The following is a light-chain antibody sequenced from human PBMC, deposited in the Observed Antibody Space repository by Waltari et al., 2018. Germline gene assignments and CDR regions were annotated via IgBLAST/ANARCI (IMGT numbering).Light chain of an antibody. V-gene: IGLV1-44*01. CDR3: AAWDDSLNGLV. CDR1: SSNIGSNS. Sequence: QSVLTQTLPASGTPGQTVTISCSGSSSNIGSNSVNWYQQLPGTAPKLLISRDNQRPSGVPDRFSGSKSGTSASLAISGLQSDDEADYYCAAWDDSLNGLVFGGGTQLTVL. CDR2: RDN. J-gene: IGLJ3*02.